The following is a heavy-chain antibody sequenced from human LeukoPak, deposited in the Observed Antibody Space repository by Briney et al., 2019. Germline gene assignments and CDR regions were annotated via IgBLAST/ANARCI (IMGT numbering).Heavy chain of an antibody. V-gene: IGHV4-34*01. J-gene: IGHJ4*02. CDR2: TNHSGST. D-gene: IGHD3-3*01. CDR1: GGSFSGYY. CDR3: ASTIFGFDY. Sequence: PSETLSLTCAVYGGSFSGYYWSWIRQPQGKGLEWIGETNHSGSTNYNPSLKSRVTISVDTSKNQFSLKLSSVTAADTAVYYCASTIFGFDYWGQGTLVTVSS.